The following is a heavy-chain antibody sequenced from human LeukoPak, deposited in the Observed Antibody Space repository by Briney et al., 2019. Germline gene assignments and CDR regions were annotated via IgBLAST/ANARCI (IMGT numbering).Heavy chain of an antibody. CDR2: INPNRGDA. D-gene: IGHD2-15*01. CDR3: ATTAGRGDY. V-gene: IGHV1-2*06. CDR1: GYTFTGYY. J-gene: IGHJ4*02. Sequence: GASVKVSCKTSGYTFTGYYLHWVRQAPGQGLEWMGRINPNRGDANSVQKFQGRVTMTRDTSINTAYMELISLRSDDTAVYYCATTAGRGDYWGQGTLVTVSS.